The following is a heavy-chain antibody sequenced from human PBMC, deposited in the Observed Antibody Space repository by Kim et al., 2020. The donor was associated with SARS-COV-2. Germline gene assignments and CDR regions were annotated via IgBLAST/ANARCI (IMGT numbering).Heavy chain of an antibody. CDR3: ARDPGLRYFDWLGYGMDV. CDR2: INAGNGNT. J-gene: IGHJ6*02. Sequence: ASVKVSCKASGYTFTSYAMHWVRQAPGQRLEWMGWINAGNGNTKYSQKFQGRVTITRDTSASTAYMELSSLRSEDTAVYYCARDPGLRYFDWLGYGMDVWGQGTTVTVSS. D-gene: IGHD3-9*01. CDR1: GYTFTSYA. V-gene: IGHV1-3*01.